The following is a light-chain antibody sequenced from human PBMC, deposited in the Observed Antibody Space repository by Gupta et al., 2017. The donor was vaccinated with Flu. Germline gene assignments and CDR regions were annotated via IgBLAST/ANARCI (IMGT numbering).Light chain of an antibody. CDR2: EVR. Sequence: QSALTQPASVSGSPGPSITISCTGTTSDVGGYNYVSWYQQHTGKAPKLMIYEVRNRPSGVSIRFSGFKSGTTASLTISGLQAEDEADYYCSSYTGSSTLIFGGGTKLTVL. J-gene: IGLJ2*01. CDR3: SSYTGSSTLI. V-gene: IGLV2-14*01. CDR1: TSDVGGYNY.